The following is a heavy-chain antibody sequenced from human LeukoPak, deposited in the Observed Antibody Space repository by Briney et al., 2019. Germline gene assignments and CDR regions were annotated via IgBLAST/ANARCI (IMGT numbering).Heavy chain of an antibody. V-gene: IGHV3-23*01. CDR3: AKWGYYYDKADAFDI. D-gene: IGHD3-22*01. Sequence: GGSLRLSCAASGFTFSSYNMNWVRQAPGKGLEWVSAISGSGGSTYYADSVKGRFTISRDNSKNTLYLQMNSLRAEDTAVYYCAKWGYYYDKADAFDIWGQGTMVTVSS. CDR2: ISGSGGST. J-gene: IGHJ3*02. CDR1: GFTFSSYN.